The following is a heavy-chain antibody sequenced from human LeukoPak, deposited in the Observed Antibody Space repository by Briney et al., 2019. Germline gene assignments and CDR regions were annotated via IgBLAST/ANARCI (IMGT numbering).Heavy chain of an antibody. Sequence: SGTLSLTCAVSGGSISSSNWWSWVRQPPGKGLEWIGEIYHSGSTNYNPSLKSRVTISVDKSENQFSLKLSSVTAADTAVYYCARDRTYAHDAFDIWGQGTMVTVSS. D-gene: IGHD3-16*01. CDR1: GGSISSSNW. J-gene: IGHJ3*02. V-gene: IGHV4-4*02. CDR2: IYHSGST. CDR3: ARDRTYAHDAFDI.